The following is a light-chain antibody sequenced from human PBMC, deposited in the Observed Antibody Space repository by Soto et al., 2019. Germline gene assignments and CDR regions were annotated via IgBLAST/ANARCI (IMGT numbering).Light chain of an antibody. CDR3: MQGTHWPPIT. V-gene: IGKV2-30*01. J-gene: IGKJ5*01. CDR1: QSLVYRDGNTY. Sequence: VLMTQSPLSLPVTLGQPASISCSSSQSLVYRDGNTYLSWFHQRTGQSPRRLIYKVSNRDSGVPDRFSGSGSGTDFTLKISRVEAEDVGVYYCMQGTHWPPITFGQGTRLEIK. CDR2: KVS.